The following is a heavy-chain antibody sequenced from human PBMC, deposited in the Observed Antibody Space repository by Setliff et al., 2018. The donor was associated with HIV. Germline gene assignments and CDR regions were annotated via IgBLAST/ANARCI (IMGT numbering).Heavy chain of an antibody. CDR2: IHPSDFVT. J-gene: IGHJ4*02. D-gene: IGHD7-27*01. V-gene: IGHV5-51*01. CDR3: IRRRRAPGAADLESY. CDR1: GYTFTNYW. Sequence: GESLTISCKASGYTFTNYWIGWVRQMPGQGLEWIGVIHPSDFVTRYGPSFQGQVSISADRSITTAYLQWSSLKASDTAMYYCIRRRRAPGAADLESYWGQGTLVTVSS.